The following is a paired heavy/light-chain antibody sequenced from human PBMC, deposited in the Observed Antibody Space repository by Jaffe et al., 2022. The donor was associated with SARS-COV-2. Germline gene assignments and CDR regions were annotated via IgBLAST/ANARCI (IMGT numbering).Light chain of an antibody. V-gene: IGKV4-1*01. CDR3: QQCHRTPCT. CDR1: QNVLSSSNNKNH. CDR2: WAS. Sequence: DIVMTQSPDSLAVSLGERATINCKSSQNVLSSSNNKNHLAWYQQKPGQTPKLLIYWASTRESGVPDRFSGSGSGTDFTLTISSLQAEDVAVYYCQQCHRTPCTFGQGTKLEIK. J-gene: IGKJ2*02.
Heavy chain of an antibody. CDR1: GYTFSSYF. J-gene: IGHJ4*02. D-gene: IGHD2-15*01. Sequence: QVQLVQSGAEVKEPGASVKLSCKASGYTFSSYFVHWVRQAPGQGLEWMGIIKPSGDSTIYAPKFQDRFTMTRDTSTSTVNMELRSLRSEDTAVYFCAREGCTGGRCYGYFDYWGQGTLVTVSS. CDR3: AREGCTGGRCYGYFDY. V-gene: IGHV1-46*01. CDR2: IKPSGDST.